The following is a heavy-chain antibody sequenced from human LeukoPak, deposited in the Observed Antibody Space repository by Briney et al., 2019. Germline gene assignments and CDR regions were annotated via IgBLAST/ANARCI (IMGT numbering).Heavy chain of an antibody. V-gene: IGHV4-4*02. D-gene: IGHD5-12*01. CDR1: SGSISSTNW. CDR2: IYQSGTT. J-gene: IGHJ4*02. CDR3: ARINSGYEYFDS. Sequence: PSETLSLTCAVSSGSISSTNWWSWVRQPPGKGLEWIGEIYQSGTTNYNPSLKSRVTMSVDKSNNQFSLKLFSVTAAGTAIYYCARINSGYEYFDSWGQGTLVTVSS.